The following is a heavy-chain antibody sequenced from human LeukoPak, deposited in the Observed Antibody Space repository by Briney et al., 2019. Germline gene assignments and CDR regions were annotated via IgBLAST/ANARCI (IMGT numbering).Heavy chain of an antibody. CDR2: IYYSGST. D-gene: IGHD3-22*01. Sequence: KPSETLSLTCTVSGGSISSSSYYWGWIRQPPGKGLEWIGSIYYSGSTYYNPSLKSRVTISVDTSKNQFSLKLSSVTAADTAVYYCARHAGYYDSSGSYYFDYWGQGTLVTVSS. J-gene: IGHJ4*02. CDR3: ARHAGYYDSSGSYYFDY. V-gene: IGHV4-39*01. CDR1: GGSISSSSYY.